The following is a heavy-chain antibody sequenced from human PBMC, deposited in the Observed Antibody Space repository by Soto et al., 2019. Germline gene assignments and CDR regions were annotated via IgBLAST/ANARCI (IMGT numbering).Heavy chain of an antibody. J-gene: IGHJ5*01. CDR1: GFTFSDYF. V-gene: IGHV3-11*06. CDR3: ATDYATIALVTPVDGDNWLDT. Sequence: GWSLRLSCAASGFTFSDYFMSWIRQAPGKGLEWVSFISGSSDNIKYADSVKGRFTISRDNAKNSLYLQMNSLRAEDTAVYYCATDYATIALVTPVDGDNWLDTWRHGPLLTVSS. CDR2: ISGSSDNI. D-gene: IGHD2-2*01.